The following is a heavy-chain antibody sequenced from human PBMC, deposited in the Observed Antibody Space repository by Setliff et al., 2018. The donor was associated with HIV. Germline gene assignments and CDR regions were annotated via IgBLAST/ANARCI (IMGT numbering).Heavy chain of an antibody. J-gene: IGHJ4*02. CDR3: ARVRLYNTALDY. V-gene: IGHV3-66*02. Sequence: GESLKISCAASGFTVSTYYMSWVRQAPGKGLEWVSTIYSGGSTYHADSVKGRFTLSRDTSKNTLFLQMNSLRPEDAAVYYCARVRLYNTALDYWGQGTLVTVSS. CDR2: IYSGGST. CDR1: GFTVSTYY. D-gene: IGHD3-3*01.